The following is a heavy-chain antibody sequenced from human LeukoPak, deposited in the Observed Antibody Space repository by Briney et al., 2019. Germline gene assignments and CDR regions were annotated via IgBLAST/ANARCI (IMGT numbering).Heavy chain of an antibody. V-gene: IGHV3-48*03. CDR2: ISSSGSTI. CDR1: GFTFSSYE. Sequence: EPGGSLRRSCAASGFTFSSYEMNWVRQAPGKGLEWVSYISSSGSTIYYVDSVKGRFTISRDNDKNSLYLQMNSLRAEDTAVYYCARGGSSWYEYFQHWGQGTLVTASS. D-gene: IGHD6-13*01. CDR3: ARGGSSWYEYFQH. J-gene: IGHJ1*01.